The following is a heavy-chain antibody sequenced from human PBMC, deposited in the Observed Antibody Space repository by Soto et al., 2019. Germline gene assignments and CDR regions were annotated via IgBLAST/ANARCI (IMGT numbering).Heavy chain of an antibody. CDR1: GFILSDYS. CDR2: IKQDGGEE. Sequence: GGSLRLSCAASGFILSDYSMSWVRQSPGKGLEGVANIKQDGGEEDYVDSVKGRLTISSDNAKNSLYLQMNSLRAEDTAVYYCARVYYESRGPTKYRAFDFWGQGTMVT. CDR3: ARVYYESRGPTKYRAFDF. V-gene: IGHV3-7*01. D-gene: IGHD3-22*01. J-gene: IGHJ3*01.